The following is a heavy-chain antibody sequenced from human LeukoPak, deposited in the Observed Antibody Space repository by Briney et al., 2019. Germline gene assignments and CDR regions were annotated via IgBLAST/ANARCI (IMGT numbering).Heavy chain of an antibody. J-gene: IGHJ4*02. V-gene: IGHV5-51*01. CDR1: GYRFTSYW. CDR3: ALGGPYYYDSSGYYRDY. Sequence: GESLKISCKGSGYRFTSYWIGWVRQMPGKGLEWMGIIYPGDSDTRYSPSFQGQVTISADKSISTAYLQWSSLKASDTAMYYCALGGPYYYDSSGYYRDYWGQGTLVTVSS. CDR2: IYPGDSDT. D-gene: IGHD3-22*01.